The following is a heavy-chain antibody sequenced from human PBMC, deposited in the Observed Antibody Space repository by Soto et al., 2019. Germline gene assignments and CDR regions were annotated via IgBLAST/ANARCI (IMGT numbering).Heavy chain of an antibody. D-gene: IGHD1-26*01. V-gene: IGHV3-21*01. CDR3: TRDRALGIVFPDFDF. J-gene: IGHJ4*01. CDR2: ISSTSTYI. Sequence: PWGCLRLACAASGVLFKSYGMNWVFLSPGRGLEWISSISSTSTYIEYADSVKGRFIISRDNAENSLFLQMNSLRAEDTAVYYCTRDRALGIVFPDFDFWGHGALVTVSS. CDR1: GVLFKSYG.